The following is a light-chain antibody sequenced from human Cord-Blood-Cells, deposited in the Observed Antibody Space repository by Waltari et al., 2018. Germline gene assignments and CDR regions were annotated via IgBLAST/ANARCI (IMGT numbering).Light chain of an antibody. CDR2: EVS. V-gene: IGLV2-14*01. J-gene: IGLJ2*01. CDR1: SSDLGVYNH. Sequence: QSALTQPASVSGSPGQSIPIPCTGPSSDLGVYNHVSWYQQHPGKAPKLMIYEVSNRTSGVSNRFSGSKSGNTASLTISGLQAEDEADYYCSSYTSSSTVVFGGGTKLTVL. CDR3: SSYTSSSTVV.